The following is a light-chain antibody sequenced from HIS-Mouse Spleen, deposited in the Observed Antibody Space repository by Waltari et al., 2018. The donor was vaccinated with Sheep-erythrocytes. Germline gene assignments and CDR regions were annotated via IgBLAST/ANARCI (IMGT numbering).Light chain of an antibody. Sequence: EIVLTQSPATLSLSPGQRANPSCRASQSVSSYLAWYQQKPGQAPRLLIYDASNRATGIPARFSGSGSGTDFTLTISSLQPEDFATYYCQQANSFPLTFGGGTKVKIK. CDR3: QQANSFPLT. V-gene: IGKV3-11*01. J-gene: IGKJ4*01. CDR2: DAS. CDR1: QSVSSY.